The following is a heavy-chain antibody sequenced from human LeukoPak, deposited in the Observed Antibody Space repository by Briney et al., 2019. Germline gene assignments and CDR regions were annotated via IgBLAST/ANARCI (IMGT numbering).Heavy chain of an antibody. Sequence: PGGSLRLSCAASGFTFSSYWMSWVRQAPGKGLEWVANIKQDGSEKYYVDSVKGRFTISRDNAKNSPYLQMNSLRAEDTAVYYCASRGYSYGYARDFDYWGQGTLVTVSS. V-gene: IGHV3-7*01. CDR2: IKQDGSEK. D-gene: IGHD5-18*01. CDR1: GFTFSSYW. J-gene: IGHJ4*02. CDR3: ASRGYSYGYARDFDY.